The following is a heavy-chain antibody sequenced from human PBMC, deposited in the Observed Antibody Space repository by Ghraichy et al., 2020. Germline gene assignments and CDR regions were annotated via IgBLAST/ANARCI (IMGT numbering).Heavy chain of an antibody. CDR2: ISSSSSYI. V-gene: IGHV3-21*01. J-gene: IGHJ6*02. CDR3: ARDNYSNRIYYYYGMDV. Sequence: GGSLRLSCAASGFTFSSYSMNWVRQAPGKGLEWVSSISSSSSYIYYADSVKGRFTISRDNAKNSLYLQMNSLRAEDTAVYYCARDNYSNRIYYYYGMDVWGQGTTVTVSS. CDR1: GFTFSSYS. D-gene: IGHD4-11*01.